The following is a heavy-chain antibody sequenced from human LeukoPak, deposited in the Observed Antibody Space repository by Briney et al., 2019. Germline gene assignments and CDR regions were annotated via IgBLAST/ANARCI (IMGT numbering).Heavy chain of an antibody. Sequence: GGSLRLSCAASGFTFSSYAMHWVRRAPGKGLEWVAVISYDGSNKYYADSVKGRFTISRDNSKNTLYLQMNSLRAEDTAVYYCAREQDYGDYLFDYWGRGTLATVSS. J-gene: IGHJ4*02. D-gene: IGHD4-17*01. CDR3: AREQDYGDYLFDY. V-gene: IGHV3-30*04. CDR2: ISYDGSNK. CDR1: GFTFSSYA.